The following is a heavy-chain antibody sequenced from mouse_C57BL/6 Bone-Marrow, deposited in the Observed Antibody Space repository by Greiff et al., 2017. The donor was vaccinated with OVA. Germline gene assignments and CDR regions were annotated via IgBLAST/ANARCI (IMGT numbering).Heavy chain of an antibody. V-gene: IGHV1-81*01. Sequence: QVQLKESGAELARPGASVKLSCKASGYTFTSYGIRWVKQRTGQGLEWIGEIYPRSGNTYYNEKFKGKATLTADKSSSTASMGSLSLTSEDSAVYFCARYPLANCCAMDYWGQGTSVTVSS. J-gene: IGHJ4*01. CDR2: IYPRSGNT. CDR1: GYTFTSYG. D-gene: IGHD4-1*01. CDR3: ARYPLANCCAMDY.